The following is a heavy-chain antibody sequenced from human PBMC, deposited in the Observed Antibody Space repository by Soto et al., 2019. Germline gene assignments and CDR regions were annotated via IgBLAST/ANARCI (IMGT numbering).Heavy chain of an antibody. J-gene: IGHJ3*02. CDR3: AKDYTPMYSSGLDAFDI. V-gene: IGHV3-23*01. CDR1: GFTFSSYA. CDR2: ISGSGGST. Sequence: GGSLRLSCAASGFTFSSYAMSWVRQAPGKGLEWVSAISGSGGSTYYADSVKGRFTTSRDNSKNTLYLQMNSLRAEDTAVYYFAKDYTPMYSSGLDAFDIWGQGTMVTVSS. D-gene: IGHD6-19*01.